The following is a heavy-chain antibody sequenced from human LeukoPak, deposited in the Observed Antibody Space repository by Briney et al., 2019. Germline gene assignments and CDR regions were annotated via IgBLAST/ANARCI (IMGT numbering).Heavy chain of an antibody. Sequence: PSETLSLTCTVSSGSISSGGYYWSWIRQHPGKGLEWIGYIYYSGSTYYNPSLKSRVTISVDTSKNQFSLKLSSVTAADTAVYYCASPDIVGASDDAFDIWGQGTMVTVSS. CDR3: ASPDIVGASDDAFDI. CDR2: IYYSGST. V-gene: IGHV4-31*03. CDR1: SGSISSGGYY. D-gene: IGHD1-26*01. J-gene: IGHJ3*02.